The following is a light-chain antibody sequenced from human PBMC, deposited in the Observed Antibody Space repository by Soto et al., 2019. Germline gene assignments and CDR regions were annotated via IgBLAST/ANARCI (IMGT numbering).Light chain of an antibody. J-gene: IGKJ4*01. CDR2: DAS. CDR1: QSVSSSY. CDR3: QQRSKWPLT. V-gene: IGKV3-11*01. Sequence: EIVLTQSPGTLSLSPGERATLSCRASQSVSSSYLAWYRQKPAQAPRLLIYDASNRATGIPARFSGSGSGTDFTLTINSLEPEDFAIYYCQQRSKWPLTFGGGTKVDIK.